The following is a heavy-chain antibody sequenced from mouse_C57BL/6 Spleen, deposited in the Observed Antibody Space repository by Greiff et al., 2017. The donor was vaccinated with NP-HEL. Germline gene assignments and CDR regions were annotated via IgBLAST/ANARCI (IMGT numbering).Heavy chain of an antibody. CDR1: GYTFTSYW. D-gene: IGHD1-1*01. J-gene: IGHJ4*01. Sequence: QVQLQQSGAELVRPGSSVKLSCKASGYTFTSYWMHWVKQRPIQGLEWIGNIDPSDSETHYNQKFKDKATLTVDKSSSTAYMQLSSLTSEDSAVYYCARGFYYYGSSSFYYAMDYWGQGTSVTVSS. CDR3: ARGFYYYGSSSFYYAMDY. V-gene: IGHV1-52*01. CDR2: IDPSDSET.